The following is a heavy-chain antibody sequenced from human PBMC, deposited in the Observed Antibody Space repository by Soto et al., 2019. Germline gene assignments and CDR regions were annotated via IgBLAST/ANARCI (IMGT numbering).Heavy chain of an antibody. CDR3: ARDRKIAAGGGYYYYYGMDV. CDR2: IYHSGST. V-gene: IGHV4-4*02. CDR1: GGSISSSNW. J-gene: IGHJ6*02. D-gene: IGHD6-13*01. Sequence: PSETLSLTCAVSGGSISSSNWWRWVRQPPGKGLEWIGEIYHSGSTNYNPSLKSRVTISVDKSKNQFSLKLSSVTAADTAVYYCARDRKIAAGGGYYYYYGMDVWGQGTTVTVSS.